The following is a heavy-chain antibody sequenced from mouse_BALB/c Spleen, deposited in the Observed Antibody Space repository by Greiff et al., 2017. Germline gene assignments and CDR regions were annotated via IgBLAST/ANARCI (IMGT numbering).Heavy chain of an antibody. CDR2: ISSGGSYT. CDR3: ARETKGYAMDY. CDR1: GFTFSSYA. V-gene: IGHV5-9-4*01. Sequence: EVKVVESGGGLVKPGGSLKLSCAASGFTFSSYAMSWVRQSPEKRLEWVAEISSGGSYTYYPDTVTGRFTISRDNAKNTLYLEMSSLRSEDTAMYYCARETKGYAMDYWGQGTSVTVSS. J-gene: IGHJ4*01.